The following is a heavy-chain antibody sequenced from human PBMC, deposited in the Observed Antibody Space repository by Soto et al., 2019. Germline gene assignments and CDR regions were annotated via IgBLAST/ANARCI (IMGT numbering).Heavy chain of an antibody. CDR1: GYTFTSYG. CDR3: ARDWFGTDY. V-gene: IGHV1-18*01. Sequence: QVQLVQSGAEVKKPGASVKVSCKASGYTFTSYGISWVRQAPGQGLEWMGWINPYNGNTNYAQKIQGRVTMTTDTSTNTAYMELRSLRSYDTAVYYCARDWFGTDYWGQGTLVTVSS. CDR2: INPYNGNT. J-gene: IGHJ4*02. D-gene: IGHD1-1*01.